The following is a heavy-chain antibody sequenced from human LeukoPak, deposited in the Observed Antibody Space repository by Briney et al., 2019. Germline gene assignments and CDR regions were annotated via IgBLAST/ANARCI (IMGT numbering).Heavy chain of an antibody. D-gene: IGHD3-10*01. V-gene: IGHV4-59*01. J-gene: IGHJ5*02. CDR2: IYYSGST. CDR3: ARGSGSSYNWCDP. CDR1: GGSISSYY. Sequence: SETLSLTCTVSGGSISSYYWSWIRQPPGKGLEWIGYIYYSGSTNYNPSLKSRVTISVDTSKNQFSLKLSSVTAADTAVYYCARGSGSSYNWCDPWGQGTLVTVSS.